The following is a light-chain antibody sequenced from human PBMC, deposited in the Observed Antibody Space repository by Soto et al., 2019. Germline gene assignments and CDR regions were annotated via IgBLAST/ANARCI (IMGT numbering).Light chain of an antibody. Sequence: DIQMTQSPSSLSASVGDRVTITCRASQSISSYLNWYQQKPGKAPKLLIYAASSLQSGVPSRFSGSGSGTDFTLTISSLQPEDFATYYCQQSYSTHPLTFGGGTK. J-gene: IGKJ4*01. V-gene: IGKV1-39*01. CDR2: AAS. CDR1: QSISSY. CDR3: QQSYSTHPLT.